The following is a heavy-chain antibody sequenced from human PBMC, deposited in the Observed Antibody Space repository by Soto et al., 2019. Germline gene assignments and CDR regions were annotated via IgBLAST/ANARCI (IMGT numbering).Heavy chain of an antibody. J-gene: IGHJ6*02. CDR1: GFTFSDYY. Sequence: QVQVVESGGGLVKPGGSLRLSCGSSGFTFSDYYMSWMRQAPGKGLEWVSLISGSGVTAHYADSVKGRFTVSRDNAKNSLYLQMTSLRAEDSAVYYCVRDGSVRRMDVWGQGTTVTVSS. D-gene: IGHD3-10*01. CDR3: VRDGSVRRMDV. V-gene: IGHV3-11*01. CDR2: ISGSGVTA.